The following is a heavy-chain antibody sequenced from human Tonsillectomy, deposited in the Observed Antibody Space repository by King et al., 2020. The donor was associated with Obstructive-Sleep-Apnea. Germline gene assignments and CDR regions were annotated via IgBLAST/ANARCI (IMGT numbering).Heavy chain of an antibody. Sequence: VQLVESGGGLVKPGGSLRLSCAASGFTFSDYYMSWIRQAPGKGLEWVSYITSSSSHTNYADSVKGRFTISRDNAKNSLYLQMNSLRAEDTAVYYCARVCGYYYDSSGYLTNNWFDPWGQGTLVTVSS. D-gene: IGHD3-22*01. CDR1: GFTFSDYY. CDR3: ARVCGYYYDSSGYLTNNWFDP. CDR2: ITSSSSHT. J-gene: IGHJ5*02. V-gene: IGHV3-11*06.